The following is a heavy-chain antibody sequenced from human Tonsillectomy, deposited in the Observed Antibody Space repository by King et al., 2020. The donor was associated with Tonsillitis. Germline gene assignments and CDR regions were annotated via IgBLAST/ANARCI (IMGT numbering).Heavy chain of an antibody. D-gene: IGHD3-10*01. Sequence: VQLQESGPGLVKPSETLSLTCTVSGGSISSYYWSWSRQPPGKGLEWSGYISYSGSPNYNPSLKSRVTISVDTSKNQFSLKLSSVTAADTAVYYCARARFGYYMDVWGKGTTVTVAS. J-gene: IGHJ6*03. CDR3: ARARFGYYMDV. V-gene: IGHV4-59*01. CDR1: GGSISSYY. CDR2: ISYSGSP.